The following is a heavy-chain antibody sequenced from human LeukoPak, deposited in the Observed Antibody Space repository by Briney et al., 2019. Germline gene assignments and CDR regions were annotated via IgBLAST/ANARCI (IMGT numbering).Heavy chain of an antibody. CDR1: GGSISSYY. CDR3: ARPTATQSGDAFDI. V-gene: IGHV4-59*08. J-gene: IGHJ3*02. Sequence: SETLSLTCTVSGGSISSYYWSWIRQPPGKGLEWIGYIYYSGNTNYNPSLKSRVTISVDTSKNQFSLKLSSVTAADTAVYYCARPTATQSGDAFDIWGQGTMVTVSS. CDR2: IYYSGNT. D-gene: IGHD5-18*01.